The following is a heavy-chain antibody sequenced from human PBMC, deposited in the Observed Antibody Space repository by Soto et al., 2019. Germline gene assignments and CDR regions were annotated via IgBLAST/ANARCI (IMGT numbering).Heavy chain of an antibody. V-gene: IGHV3-23*01. D-gene: IGHD3-10*01. Sequence: EVQLLESGGGLVQPGGSLRLSCAASGFTFSSYAMSWVRQAPGKGLEWVSAISGSGGSTYYSDSVKGRFTITRDNSKNTLYLQMNSLRAEDPDVYYCAKQVGYYGSGSYYWIDYWGQGSLVTDSS. CDR1: GFTFSSYA. CDR2: ISGSGGST. CDR3: AKQVGYYGSGSYYWIDY. J-gene: IGHJ4*02.